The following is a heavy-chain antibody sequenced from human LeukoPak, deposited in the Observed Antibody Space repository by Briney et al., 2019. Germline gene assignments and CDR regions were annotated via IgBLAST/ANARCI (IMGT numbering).Heavy chain of an antibody. V-gene: IGHV3-21*01. CDR1: GFTFSSYS. D-gene: IGHD1-26*01. CDR2: ISTSSIYI. Sequence: GGSLRLSCAASGFTFSSYSMNWVRQAPGMGLEWVSSISTSSIYIYYADSVKGRFTISRDNAKNSLYLQMNSLRAEDTAVYYCARYGRPIFYYYMDVWGKGTTVTISS. J-gene: IGHJ6*03. CDR3: ARYGRPIFYYYMDV.